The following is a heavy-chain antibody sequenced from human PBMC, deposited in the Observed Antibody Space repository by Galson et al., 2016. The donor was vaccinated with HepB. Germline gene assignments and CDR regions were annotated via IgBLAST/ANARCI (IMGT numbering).Heavy chain of an antibody. J-gene: IGHJ4*02. CDR2: ISSGGGIT. V-gene: IGHV3-11*01. CDR1: GFNFGDFY. CDR3: ARDASYPGGSLDS. Sequence: SLRLSCAASGFNFGDFYMTWIRQAPGAGLEWVSYISSGGGITYYADSVKGRFIISRDNAKNSMFLRMNSLRVEDTAVYYCARDASYPGGSLDSWGQGTMVTVSS. D-gene: IGHD3-10*01.